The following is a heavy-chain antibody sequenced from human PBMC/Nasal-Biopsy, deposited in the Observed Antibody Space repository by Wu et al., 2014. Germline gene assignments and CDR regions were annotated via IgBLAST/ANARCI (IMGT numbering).Heavy chain of an antibody. D-gene: IGHD1-26*01. CDR2: VHQDGSAQ. V-gene: IGHV3-7*01. Sequence: LRLSCVASGFTFTRHWMSWVRQAPGKGLEWVASVHQDGSAQYYVDAVAGRFTIFKDNTRNSVYLQMTSLRVEDTAVYFCARFGGSYLDYWGQGTLVTVSS. CDR3: ARFGGSYLDY. CDR1: GFTFTRHW. J-gene: IGHJ4*02.